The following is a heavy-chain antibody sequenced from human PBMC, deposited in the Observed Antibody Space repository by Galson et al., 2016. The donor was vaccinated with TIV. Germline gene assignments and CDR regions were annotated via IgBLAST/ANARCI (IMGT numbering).Heavy chain of an antibody. CDR1: GFIFSIYG. Sequence: SLRLSCAASGFIFSIYGMHWVRQAPGKGLEWVTLISFDGNNQYYAESVKGRFTSSRDNSKNTMYLHMNSLRTEDTAVYYCAKVGARGYGDYPYYLEYWGQGTLVTVSS. J-gene: IGHJ4*02. D-gene: IGHD4-17*01. CDR3: AKVGARGYGDYPYYLEY. CDR2: ISFDGNNQ. V-gene: IGHV3-30*18.